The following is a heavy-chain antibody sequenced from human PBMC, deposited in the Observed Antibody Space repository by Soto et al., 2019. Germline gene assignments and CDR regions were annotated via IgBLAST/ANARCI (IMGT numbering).Heavy chain of an antibody. V-gene: IGHV1-3*01. D-gene: IGHD3-10*01. Sequence: EASVKVSCKASGYTFTSYAMHWVRQAPGQRLEWMGWINAGNGNTKYSQKFQGRVTITRDTSASTAYMELSSLRSEDTAVYYCAKYKRDYGAYFDYWGQGTLVTVSS. CDR1: GYTFTSYA. CDR2: INAGNGNT. J-gene: IGHJ4*02. CDR3: AKYKRDYGAYFDY.